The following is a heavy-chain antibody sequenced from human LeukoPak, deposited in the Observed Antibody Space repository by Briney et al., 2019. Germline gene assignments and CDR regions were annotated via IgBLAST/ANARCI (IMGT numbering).Heavy chain of an antibody. CDR1: GGTFSNYA. CDR3: AREQRRYWFDP. CDR2: IIPIFGTA. Sequence: SVKVSCKASGGTFSNYAITWVRQAPGQGLEWMGGIIPIFGTANYAQKFQGRVTITTDESTSTAYMELSSPRPEDTAVYYCAREQRRYWFDPWGQGTLVTVSS. J-gene: IGHJ5*02. V-gene: IGHV1-69*05.